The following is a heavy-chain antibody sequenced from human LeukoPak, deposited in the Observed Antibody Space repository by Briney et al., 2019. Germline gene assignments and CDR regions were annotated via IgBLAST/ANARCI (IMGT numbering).Heavy chain of an antibody. CDR1: GGSISSNY. J-gene: IGHJ4*02. Sequence: PSETLSLACTVSGGSISSNYWSWIRQPPGKGLEWIGYIYNSGTTNYNPSLKGRVTLSIDTSKNQLSLKLRSVTAADTAVYYCARIKVGATVDYWGQGTLVTVSS. D-gene: IGHD1-26*01. V-gene: IGHV4-59*01. CDR3: ARIKVGATVDY. CDR2: IYNSGTT.